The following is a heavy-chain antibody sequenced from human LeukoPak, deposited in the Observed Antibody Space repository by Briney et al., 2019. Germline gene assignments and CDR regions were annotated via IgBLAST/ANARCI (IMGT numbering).Heavy chain of an antibody. CDR1: GGSISNYY. Sequence: SETLSLTCSVRGGSISNYYWSWLRQAPGKGLEWIGYIYPSGSTTYNPSLKSRVTISLDTSKNQFSLRLTSVTAADTAIYYCASDYPSGSYRFDYWGQGTLVTVSS. D-gene: IGHD3-16*02. CDR2: IYPSGST. J-gene: IGHJ4*02. V-gene: IGHV4-59*01. CDR3: ASDYPSGSYRFDY.